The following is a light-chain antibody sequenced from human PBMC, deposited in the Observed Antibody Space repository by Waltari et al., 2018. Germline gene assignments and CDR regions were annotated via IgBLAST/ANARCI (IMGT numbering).Light chain of an antibody. CDR3: SSRNGRANQVV. J-gene: IGLJ3*02. V-gene: IGLV3-19*01. CDR1: SLRSSY. Sequence: SSELTQDPAVSVALGQKVRFTCQGDSLRSSYASWYQLKPGQAPVLVIYGKDKRPSVIQDRISGYSSGTTSSLTITGAQAEDEADDYCSSRNGRANQVVFAGGTKVTVL. CDR2: GKD.